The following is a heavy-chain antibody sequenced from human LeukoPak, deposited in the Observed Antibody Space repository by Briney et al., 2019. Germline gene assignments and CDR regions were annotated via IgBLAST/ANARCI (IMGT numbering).Heavy chain of an antibody. CDR3: ARRQTGTTKFDY. D-gene: IGHD1-14*01. V-gene: IGHV4-39*01. CDR2: IYYSGST. CDR1: GGSISSSSYY. Sequence: PSETLSLTCTVSGGSISSSSYYWGWIRQPPGKGLEWIGSIYYSGSTYYNPSLKSRVTISVDTSKNQFSLKLSSVTAADTAVYHCARRQTGTTKFDYWGQGTLVTVSS. J-gene: IGHJ4*02.